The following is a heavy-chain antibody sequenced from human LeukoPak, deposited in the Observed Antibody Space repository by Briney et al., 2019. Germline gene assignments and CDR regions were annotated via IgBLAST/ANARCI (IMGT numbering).Heavy chain of an antibody. J-gene: IGHJ4*02. Sequence: GGTLRLSCAASGFRFGDYWMTWARHVPGKGLEWVANKNQDGAEKHYAESVEGRFIISRDNAKKSLYLEMDSLKVEDTAVYYCARVGAWDLQRVFDYWGQGALVTVSS. V-gene: IGHV3-7*01. CDR2: KNQDGAEK. CDR1: GFRFGDYW. D-gene: IGHD1-26*01. CDR3: ARVGAWDLQRVFDY.